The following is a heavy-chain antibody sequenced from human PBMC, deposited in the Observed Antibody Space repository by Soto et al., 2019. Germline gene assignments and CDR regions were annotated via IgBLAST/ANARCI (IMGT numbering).Heavy chain of an antibody. D-gene: IGHD4-17*01. Sequence: EVQLLESGGGLVQPGGSLRLSCAPSGFTFSSYAMSWVRQAPGKGLECVSALSASGTSTYYADSVKGRFTISRDNSKNTLYLQLNSLGAEDTAVYYCAKDRVTTVTTKTFDYWGQGTLVTVSS. CDR1: GFTFSSYA. CDR3: AKDRVTTVTTKTFDY. J-gene: IGHJ4*02. V-gene: IGHV3-23*01. CDR2: LSASGTST.